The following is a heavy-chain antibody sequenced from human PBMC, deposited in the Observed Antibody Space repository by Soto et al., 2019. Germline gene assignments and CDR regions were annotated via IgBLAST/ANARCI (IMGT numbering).Heavy chain of an antibody. CDR3: AKRVEMATILGAFDI. CDR2: ISGSSGST. Sequence: PGESLRLSCAASGFTFSSYAMSWVRQAPGKGLEWVSAISGSSGSTYYADSVKGRFTISRDNSKNTLYLQMNSLRAEDMALYYCAKRVEMATILGAFDIWGQGTMVTVSS. V-gene: IGHV3-23*01. D-gene: IGHD5-12*01. CDR1: GFTFSSYA. J-gene: IGHJ3*02.